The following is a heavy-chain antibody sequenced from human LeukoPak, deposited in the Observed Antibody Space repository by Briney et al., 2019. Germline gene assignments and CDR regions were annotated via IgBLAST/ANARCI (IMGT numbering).Heavy chain of an antibody. V-gene: IGHV3-21*01. CDR2: ISSSSSYI. CDR3: AREPYDSSGYYT. CDR1: GFTFSSYS. D-gene: IGHD3-22*01. J-gene: IGHJ5*02. Sequence: GGSLRLSCAASGFTFSSYSMNWVRQAPGKGLEWVSSISSSSSYIYYADSVKSRFTISRDNAKNSLYLQMNSLRAEDTAAYYCAREPYDSSGYYTWGQGTLVTVSS.